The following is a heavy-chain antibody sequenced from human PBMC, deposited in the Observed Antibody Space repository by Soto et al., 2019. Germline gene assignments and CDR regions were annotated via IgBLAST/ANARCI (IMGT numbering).Heavy chain of an antibody. CDR3: ARDFGGDCFPDY. CDR2: ISAYTGNT. Sequence: QVQLVQSGSEVKKPGASVKVSCKASGYTFTNYGISWVRQAPGQRLEWMGWISAYTGNTNYAQNFQGRVTMTTDTSTTTAYMDLRSLRSDDTAVYYCARDFGGDCFPDYWGQGTLVTVSS. J-gene: IGHJ4*02. CDR1: GYTFTNYG. V-gene: IGHV1-18*01. D-gene: IGHD2-21*02.